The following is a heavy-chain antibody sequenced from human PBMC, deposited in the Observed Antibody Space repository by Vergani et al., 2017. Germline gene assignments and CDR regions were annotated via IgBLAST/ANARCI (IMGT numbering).Heavy chain of an antibody. CDR3: VKEKIDLVSYFFDS. D-gene: IGHD2/OR15-2a*01. CDR1: GFIFSTYA. CDR2: ISGPGLST. V-gene: IGHV3-23*01. J-gene: IGHJ4*01. Sequence: EVQLLESGGDLVQPGGSLRLSCTASGFIFSTYAMSWVRQAPGRGLAWVSSISGPGLSTYYADSVKGRFSISRDNSKNTVFLQMHSLRAEDTAIYYCVKEKIDLVSYFFDSWGHGILVTVCS.